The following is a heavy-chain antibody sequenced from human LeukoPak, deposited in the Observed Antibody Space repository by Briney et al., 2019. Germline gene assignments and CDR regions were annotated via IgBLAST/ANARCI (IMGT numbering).Heavy chain of an antibody. V-gene: IGHV1-46*01. J-gene: IGHJ4*02. CDR3: ARGATAGDKFDY. D-gene: IGHD2-21*02. CDR2: INPSGGST. Sequence: ASVKVSCKASGYTFTSYYMHWVRQAPGQGLEWMGIINPSGGSTSYAQKFQGRVTMTRNTSISTAYMELSSLKSEDTAVYYCARGATAGDKFDYWGQGTLVTVSS. CDR1: GYTFTSYY.